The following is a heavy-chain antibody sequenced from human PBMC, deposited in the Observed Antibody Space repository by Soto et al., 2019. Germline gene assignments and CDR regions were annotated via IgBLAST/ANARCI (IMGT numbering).Heavy chain of an antibody. CDR1: GFTVSSNY. Sequence: GGSLRLSCAASGFTVSSNYMSWVRQAPGKGLEWVSVIYSGGSTYYADSVKGRFTISRDNSKNTLYLQMNSLRAEDTALYYCAKNQSPGRYFFYYMDVWGKGTKVTVSS. J-gene: IGHJ6*03. V-gene: IGHV3-66*01. CDR2: IYSGGST. CDR3: AKNQSPGRYFFYYMDV.